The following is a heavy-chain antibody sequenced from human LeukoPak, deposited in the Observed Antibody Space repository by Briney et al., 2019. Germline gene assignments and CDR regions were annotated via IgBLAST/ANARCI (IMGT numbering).Heavy chain of an antibody. J-gene: IGHJ4*02. D-gene: IGHD3-16*01. V-gene: IGHV3-30*04. Sequence: GGSLRLSCAVSGFTFSSYAMLWVRQAPGKEMEWVTIISSDGIYKFYADSVKGRFSVSRDNSQNTLYLQMDSLRVDDTALYYCANKGCDFPADYGGFDVWGQGTMVTVSS. CDR2: ISSDGIYK. CDR1: GFTFSSYA. CDR3: ANKGCDFPADYGGFDV.